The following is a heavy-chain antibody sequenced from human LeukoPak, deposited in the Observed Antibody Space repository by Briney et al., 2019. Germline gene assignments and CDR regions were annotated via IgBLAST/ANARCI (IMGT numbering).Heavy chain of an antibody. J-gene: IGHJ6*03. CDR3: AREGSDYYGSGSYYRSYYYYMDV. CDR1: GGSISSYY. CDR2: IYTSGST. V-gene: IGHV4-4*07. D-gene: IGHD3-10*01. Sequence: SETLSLTCTVSGGSISSYYWSWIRQPAGKELEWIGRIYTSGSTNYNPSPKSRVTMSVDTSKNQFSLKLSSVTAADTAVYYCAREGSDYYGSGSYYRSYYYYMDVWGKGTTVTISS.